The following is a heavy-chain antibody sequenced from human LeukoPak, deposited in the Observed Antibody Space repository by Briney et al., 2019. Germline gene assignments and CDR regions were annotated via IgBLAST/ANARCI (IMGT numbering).Heavy chain of an antibody. CDR1: GFTFSSYA. V-gene: IGHV3-23*01. Sequence: GGSLRLSCAASGFTFSSYAMSWVRQAPGKGLEWASAISGSGGSTYYADSVKGRFTISRDNSKNTLYLQMNSLRAEDTAVYYCARRNREAGVDYWGQGTLVTVSS. CDR2: ISGSGGST. J-gene: IGHJ4*02. CDR3: ARRNREAGVDY. D-gene: IGHD6-19*01.